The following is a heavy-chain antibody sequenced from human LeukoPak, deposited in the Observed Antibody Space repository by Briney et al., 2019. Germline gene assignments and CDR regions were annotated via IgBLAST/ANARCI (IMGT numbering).Heavy chain of an antibody. CDR3: ARSQGAFDI. J-gene: IGHJ3*02. CDR1: GYTLTELS. CDR2: FDPEDGET. Sequence: ASVKVSCKVSGYTLTELSMHWVRQAPGKGLEWMGGFDPEDGETIYAQKFQGRVTMTTDTSTSTAYMELRSLRSDDTAVYYCARSQGAFDIWGQGTMVTVSS. V-gene: IGHV1-24*01.